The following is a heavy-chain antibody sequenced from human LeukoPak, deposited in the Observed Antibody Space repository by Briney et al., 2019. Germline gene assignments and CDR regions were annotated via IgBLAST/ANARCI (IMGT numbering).Heavy chain of an antibody. CDR1: GYSISSGYY. J-gene: IGHJ4*02. V-gene: IGHV4-38-2*02. CDR2: IYHSGST. D-gene: IGHD1-26*01. CDR3: ARRRYSGSYSDY. Sequence: PSETLSLTCTVSGYSISSGYYWGWIRQPPGKGLEWIGSIYHSGSTYYNPSLKSRVTISVDTSKNQFSLKLRSVTAADTAVYYCARRRYSGSYSDYWGQGTLVTVSS.